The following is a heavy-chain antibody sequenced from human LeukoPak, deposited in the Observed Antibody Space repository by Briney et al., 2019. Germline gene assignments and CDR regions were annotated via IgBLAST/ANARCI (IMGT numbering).Heavy chain of an antibody. D-gene: IGHD3-10*01. CDR3: ARLGDYDAFDI. V-gene: IGHV3-30-3*01. Sequence: GGSLRLSCAASGFTFSSYTIHWVRQAPGKGLEWVAVISYDGSNKYYADSVKGRFTISRDNSKNTLYLQMNSLRAEDTAVYYCARLGDYDAFDIWGQGTMVTVSS. J-gene: IGHJ3*02. CDR2: ISYDGSNK. CDR1: GFTFSSYT.